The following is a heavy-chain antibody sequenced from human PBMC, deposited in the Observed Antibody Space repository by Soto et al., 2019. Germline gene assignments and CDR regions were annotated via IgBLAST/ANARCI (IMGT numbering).Heavy chain of an antibody. Sequence: QVQLVQSGAEVKKPGASVKVSCKASGYTFTSYGISWVRQAPGQGLEWMGWIRAYNGNTNYAQKPQGRVTNTTATSTRTAYMELRSLRSDATAGYYSANDLPPGDYWGQGTRVTVCS. CDR2: IRAYNGNT. V-gene: IGHV1-18*01. J-gene: IGHJ4*02. CDR3: ANDLPPGDY. D-gene: IGHD3-3*01. CDR1: GYTFTSYG.